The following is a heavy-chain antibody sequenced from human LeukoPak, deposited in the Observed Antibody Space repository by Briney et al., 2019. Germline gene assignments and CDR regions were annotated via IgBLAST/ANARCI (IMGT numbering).Heavy chain of an antibody. V-gene: IGHV4-38-2*02. Sequence: SETLSLTCTVSGYSISSGYYWGWIRQPPGKGLEWIGSIYHSGSTYCNPSLKSRVTISVDTSKNQFSLKLSSVTAADTAVYYCARCDPVRVVPAASPFDYWGQGTLVTVSS. CDR1: GYSISSGYY. CDR3: ARCDPVRVVPAASPFDY. D-gene: IGHD2-2*01. J-gene: IGHJ4*02. CDR2: IYHSGST.